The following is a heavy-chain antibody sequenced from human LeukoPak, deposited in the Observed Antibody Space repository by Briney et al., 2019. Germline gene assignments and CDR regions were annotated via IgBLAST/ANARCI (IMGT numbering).Heavy chain of an antibody. CDR2: ISGSGGST. CDR1: GFTFSSIA. CDR3: AKDHELVATSVDY. V-gene: IGHV3-23*01. D-gene: IGHD5-12*01. J-gene: IGHJ4*02. Sequence: GGSLTFSSAASGFTFSSIAMSWVRQAQGHGLEWVSAISGSGGSTYYADSVKGRFTISRDNSKNTLYLQMNSLRAEDTAVYYCAKDHELVATSVDYWGQGTLVTVSS.